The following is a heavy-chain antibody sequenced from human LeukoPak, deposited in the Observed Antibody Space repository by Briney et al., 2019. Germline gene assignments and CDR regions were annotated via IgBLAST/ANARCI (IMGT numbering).Heavy chain of an antibody. D-gene: IGHD6-13*01. CDR2: IYHSGST. J-gene: IGHJ1*01. Sequence: SETLSLTCTVSGYSISSGYYWGWIRQPPGKGLEWIGGIYHSGSTYYNPSLKSRVTISVDTSKNQFSLKLSSVTAADTAVYYCARVVSSSWYRHWGQGTLVTVSS. CDR3: ARVVSSSWYRH. V-gene: IGHV4-38-2*02. CDR1: GYSISSGYY.